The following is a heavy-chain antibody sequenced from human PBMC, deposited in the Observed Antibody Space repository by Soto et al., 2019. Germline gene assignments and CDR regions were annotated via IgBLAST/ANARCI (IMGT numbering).Heavy chain of an antibody. D-gene: IGHD1-26*01. J-gene: IGHJ6*02. CDR1: GFTFSSYG. CDR2: ISYDGSNK. V-gene: IGHV3-30*18. Sequence: QVQLVESGGGVVQPGRSLRLSCAASGFTFSSYGMHWVRQAPGKGLEWVAVISYDGSNKYYADSVKGRFTISRDNSKNTLYLQRNSLRAEDTAVYNCAKDVVVGATTGLGDYYYYYGMDVWGQGTTVTVSS. CDR3: AKDVVVGATTGLGDYYYYYGMDV.